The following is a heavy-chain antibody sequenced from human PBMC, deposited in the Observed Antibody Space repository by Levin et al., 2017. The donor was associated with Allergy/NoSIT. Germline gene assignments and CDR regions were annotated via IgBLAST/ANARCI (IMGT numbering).Heavy chain of an antibody. CDR1: GFTFSDYT. Sequence: SGGSLRLSCAASGFTFSDYTMNWVRQAPGKGLEWVSSISGGSVTYIYYVDSVKGRFTISRDNSKNTLYLQMNSLRAEDTAVYYCARGGEASVTTGRTAPKKGYYFPFDYWGQGILVTVSS. CDR2: ISGGSVTYI. V-gene: IGHV3-21*04. D-gene: IGHD4-11*01. CDR3: ARGGEASVTTGRTAPKKGYYFPFDY. J-gene: IGHJ4*02.